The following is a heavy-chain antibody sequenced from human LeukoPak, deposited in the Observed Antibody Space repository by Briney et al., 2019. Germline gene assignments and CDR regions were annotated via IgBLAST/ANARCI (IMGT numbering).Heavy chain of an antibody. D-gene: IGHD6-6*01. J-gene: IGHJ3*02. CDR2: IYYSGST. CDR3: ARGRSIGARRGAFDI. Sequence: SETLSLTCTVSGGSISSYYWSWLRQPPGKGLEWIGYIYYSGSTNYNPSLKSRVTMSVDTSQTQFSLKLSSVTAADTAVYFCARGRSIGARRGAFDIWGQGTMVSVSS. CDR1: GGSISSYY. V-gene: IGHV4-59*01.